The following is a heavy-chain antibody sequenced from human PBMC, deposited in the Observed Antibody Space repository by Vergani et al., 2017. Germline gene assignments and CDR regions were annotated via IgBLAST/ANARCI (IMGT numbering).Heavy chain of an antibody. D-gene: IGHD6-13*01. V-gene: IGHV2-5*01. J-gene: IGHJ4*02. CDR2: IYWNDDV. Sequence: QITLKESSPTLVTPTQTLTLTCTLSGFSLTTPGVGVAWIRQPPGRALEWLAIIYWNDDVRYRPSLNNRLTITKDTVKNPVVLTMTKIYPVDTGTYYCSREGGKAACYFDLWGPGSLVTVSS. CDR3: SREGGKAACYFDL. CDR1: GFSLTTPGVG.